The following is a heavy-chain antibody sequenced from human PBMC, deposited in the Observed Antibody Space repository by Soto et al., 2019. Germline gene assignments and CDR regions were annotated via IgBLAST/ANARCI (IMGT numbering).Heavy chain of an antibody. CDR2: INHSGST. V-gene: IGHV4-34*01. Sequence: SETLSLTCAVYGGSFSGYYWSWIRQPPGKGLEWIGEINHSGSTNYNPSLKSRVTISVDTSKNQFSLKLSSVTAADTAVYYCARALEQLDYYGMDVWGQGTKVTVSS. D-gene: IGHD6-13*01. CDR3: ARALEQLDYYGMDV. CDR1: GGSFSGYY. J-gene: IGHJ6*02.